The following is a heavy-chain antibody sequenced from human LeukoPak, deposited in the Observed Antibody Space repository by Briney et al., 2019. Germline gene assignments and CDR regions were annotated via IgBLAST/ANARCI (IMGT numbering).Heavy chain of an antibody. J-gene: IGHJ3*02. D-gene: IGHD2-2*01. V-gene: IGHV1-18*01. CDR2: ISAYNGNT. CDR1: GYTFTSYG. Sequence: GASVKVSCKASGYTFTSYGISWVRQAPGQGLEWMGWISAYNGNTNYAQKLQGRVTMTTDTSTSTAYMELRSLRSDDTVVYYCAIFGYQLLSMDAFDIWGQGTMVTVSS. CDR3: AIFGYQLLSMDAFDI.